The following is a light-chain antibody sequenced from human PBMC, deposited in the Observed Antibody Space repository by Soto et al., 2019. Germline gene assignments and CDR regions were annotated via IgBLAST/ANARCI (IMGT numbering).Light chain of an antibody. J-gene: IGLJ3*02. CDR2: DVS. V-gene: IGLV2-14*01. CDR1: SSDVGDYNY. CDR3: SSFTSSSTLGV. Sequence: QSALTQPASVSGSPGQSITISCTGTSSDVGDYNYVSWYRQHPGKAPKLMIYDVSNRPSGVSNRFSGSKSGNTASLTISGLQAEDEADYYCSSFTSSSTLGVFGGGTKLTVL.